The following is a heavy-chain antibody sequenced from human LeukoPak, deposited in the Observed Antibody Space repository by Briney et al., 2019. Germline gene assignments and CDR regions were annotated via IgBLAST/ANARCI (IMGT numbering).Heavy chain of an antibody. V-gene: IGHV4-59*01. J-gene: IGHJ6*02. CDR1: GGSISSYY. CDR3: ARVSRRYGMDV. CDR2: IYYSGST. Sequence: SETLSLTCTVSGGSISSYYWSWIRQPPGKGLEWIGYIYYSGSTNYNLSLKSRVTISVDTSKNQFSLKLSSVTAADTAVYYCARVSRRYGMDVWGQGTTVTVSS.